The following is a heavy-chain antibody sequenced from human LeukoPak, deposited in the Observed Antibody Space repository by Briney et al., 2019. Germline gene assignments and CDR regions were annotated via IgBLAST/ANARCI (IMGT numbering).Heavy chain of an antibody. J-gene: IGHJ4*02. D-gene: IGHD6-13*01. CDR2: IRGDDNT. Sequence: PGGSLRPSCAASGFTVSNNYMSWVRQPPGKGLEWVSLIRGDDNTHHTDSVKGRFTISRDSSKNTLYFQMNSLRAEDTAVYFCAREAGYGTTWYAYYFDYCGQGALVTVSS. V-gene: IGHV3-53*01. CDR1: GFTVSNNY. CDR3: AREAGYGTTWYAYYFDY.